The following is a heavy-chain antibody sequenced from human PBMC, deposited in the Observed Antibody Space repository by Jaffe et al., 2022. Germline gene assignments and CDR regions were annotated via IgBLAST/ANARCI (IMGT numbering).Heavy chain of an antibody. J-gene: IGHJ4*02. D-gene: IGHD2-15*01. Sequence: EVQLVESGGGLVQPGRSLRLSCTASGFTFGDYAMSWVRQAPGKGLEWVGFIRSKAYGGTTEYAASVKGRFTISRDDSKSIAYLQMNSLKTEDTAVYYCTRVRHQWWEPTRYWGQGTLVTVSS. CDR3: TRVRHQWWEPTRY. CDR2: IRSKAYGGTT. CDR1: GFTFGDYA. V-gene: IGHV3-49*04.